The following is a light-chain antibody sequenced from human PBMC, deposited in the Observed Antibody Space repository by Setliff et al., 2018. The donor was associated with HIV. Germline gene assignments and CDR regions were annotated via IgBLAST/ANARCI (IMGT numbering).Light chain of an antibody. V-gene: IGLV2-8*01. CDR1: SSDVGGYKF. J-gene: IGLJ1*01. Sequence: QSVLTQPPSASGSPGQSVTISCTGTSSDVGGYKFVSWYQQHPGKAPKLIISEVSKRPSGVPDRFSGSKSGNTASLTVSGLQAEDEADYYCSSYAGSNNVFGTGTKVTV. CDR3: SSYAGSNNV. CDR2: EVS.